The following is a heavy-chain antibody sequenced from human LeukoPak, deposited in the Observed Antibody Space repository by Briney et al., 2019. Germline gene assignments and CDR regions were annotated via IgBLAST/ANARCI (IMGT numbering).Heavy chain of an antibody. V-gene: IGHV4-39*07. Sequence: SETLSLTCTVSGGSISSSSYYWGWIRQPPGKGLEWIGSIYYSGSTYYNPSLKSRVTISVDTSKNQFSLKLSSVTAADTAVYYCARDTADYGWFDPWGQGTLVTVSS. CDR2: IYYSGST. D-gene: IGHD4-17*01. CDR1: GGSISSSSYY. J-gene: IGHJ5*02. CDR3: ARDTADYGWFDP.